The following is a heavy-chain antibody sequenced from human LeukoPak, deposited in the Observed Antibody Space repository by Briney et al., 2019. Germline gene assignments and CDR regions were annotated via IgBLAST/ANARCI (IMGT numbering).Heavy chain of an antibody. CDR3: ARHRGDYYYYGMDV. J-gene: IGHJ6*02. Sequence: GGSLRLSCAASGFTFSSYEMNWVRQAPGKGLEWVSYISSSGSTIYYADSVKGRFTISRDNAKNSLYLQMNSLRAEDTAVYYCARHRGDYYYYGMDVWGQGTTATVSS. CDR1: GFTFSSYE. V-gene: IGHV3-48*03. D-gene: IGHD4-17*01. CDR2: ISSSGSTI.